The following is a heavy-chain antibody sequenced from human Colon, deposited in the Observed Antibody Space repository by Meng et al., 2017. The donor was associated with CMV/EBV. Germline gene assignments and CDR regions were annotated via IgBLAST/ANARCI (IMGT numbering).Heavy chain of an antibody. CDR3: AKGSRLYCSSTSCYFDY. CDR2: ISGSGSST. D-gene: IGHD2-2*01. CDR1: GFTFSSYA. V-gene: IGHV3-23*01. Sequence: GGSLRLSCAASGFTFSSYAMNWVRQAPGKGLEWVSAISGSGSSTYYADSVKGRFTISRDNSKNTLYLQMNSLRAEDTAVYYCAKGSRLYCSSTSCYFDYWGQGTLVTVSS. J-gene: IGHJ4*02.